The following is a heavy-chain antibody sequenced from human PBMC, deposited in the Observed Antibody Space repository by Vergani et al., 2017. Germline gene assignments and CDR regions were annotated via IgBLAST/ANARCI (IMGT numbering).Heavy chain of an antibody. CDR1: GFTFSSYV. V-gene: IGHV3-9*01. D-gene: IGHD6-13*01. Sequence: VQMVESGGGVVQPGRSLRLSCAASGFTFSSYVMHWVRHAPGKGLEWVSGINWNSDSIAYADSVKGRFTISRDNAKNSLYLQMNSLRAEDTALYYCVKDIAASGNYWYFDLWGRGTLVTVSS. J-gene: IGHJ2*01. CDR2: INWNSDSI. CDR3: VKDIAASGNYWYFDL.